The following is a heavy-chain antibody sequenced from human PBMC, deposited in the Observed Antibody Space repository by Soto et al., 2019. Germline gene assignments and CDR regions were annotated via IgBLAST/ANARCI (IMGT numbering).Heavy chain of an antibody. CDR1: GYTFTSDD. CDR2: MNRNSGNT. CDR3: ARERRLGIDGMDV. D-gene: IGHD7-27*01. J-gene: IGHJ6*02. Sequence: QVQLVQSGAEVKKPGASVKVSCKASGYTFTSDDINWVRQATGQGLEWMGWMNRNSGNTGYAQKFQGRVTMTWNTSISTAYMELSSLRSEDTAVHYCARERRLGIDGMDVWGQGTTVTVSS. V-gene: IGHV1-8*01.